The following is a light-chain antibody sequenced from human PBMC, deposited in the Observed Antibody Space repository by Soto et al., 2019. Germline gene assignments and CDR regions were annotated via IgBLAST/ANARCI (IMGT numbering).Light chain of an antibody. J-gene: IGKJ3*01. CDR2: ASS. CDR1: QDILSW. V-gene: IGKV1-12*01. CDR3: PQANSFPIT. Sequence: DIQMTQSPSSVSASVGDRVTITCRASQDILSWLAWYQQKPGEAPRLLIYASSNLQSGVPSRFSGSGSGTDFTLTISSLQTEDFATYYCPQANSFPITFGPGTRLYIK.